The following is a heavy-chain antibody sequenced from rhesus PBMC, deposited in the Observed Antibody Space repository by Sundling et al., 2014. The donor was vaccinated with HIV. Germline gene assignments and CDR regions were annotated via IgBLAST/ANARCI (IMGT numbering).Heavy chain of an antibody. J-gene: IGHJ5-1*01. Sequence: QLELQESGPGLVKASETLSVTCAVSGGSISRTYWSWIRQPPGKGLEWIGHIFGSGSSANYNPSLKSRVTLSVDTSKTHFSLKLTSVTAADTAVYYCAIRRAVVSSGGFDVWGPGVFVTVSS. V-gene: IGHV4-169*01. D-gene: IGHD2-39*02. CDR3: AIRRAVVSSGGFDV. CDR2: IFGSGSSA. CDR1: GGSISRTY.